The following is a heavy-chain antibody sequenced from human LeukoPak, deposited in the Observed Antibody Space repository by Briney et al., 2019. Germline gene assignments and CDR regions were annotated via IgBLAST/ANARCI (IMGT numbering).Heavy chain of an antibody. V-gene: IGHV3-30-3*01. CDR3: ARDVLEVPVVMLDY. J-gene: IGHJ4*02. D-gene: IGHD2-2*01. Sequence: GRSLRLSCAASGFTFTNFAIHWVRQAPGKGLEWVAVISYDGSNKYYADSVKGRFTISRDNSKNTLYLQMNSLRAEDTAVYYCARDVLEVPVVMLDYWGQGTLVTVSS. CDR1: GFTFTNFA. CDR2: ISYDGSNK.